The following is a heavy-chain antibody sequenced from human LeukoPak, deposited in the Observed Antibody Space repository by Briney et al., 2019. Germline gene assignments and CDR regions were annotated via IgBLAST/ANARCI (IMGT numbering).Heavy chain of an antibody. J-gene: IGHJ4*02. Sequence: SETLSLTCAVYGGSFSGYYWSWLRQPPGKGLEWIGEINHSGSTNYNPSLKSRVTISVDTSKNQFSLKLSSVTAADTAVYYCARGSDSSGYGADFDYWGQGTLVTVSS. CDR3: ARGSDSSGYGADFDY. CDR1: GGSFSGYY. V-gene: IGHV4-34*01. CDR2: INHSGST. D-gene: IGHD3-22*01.